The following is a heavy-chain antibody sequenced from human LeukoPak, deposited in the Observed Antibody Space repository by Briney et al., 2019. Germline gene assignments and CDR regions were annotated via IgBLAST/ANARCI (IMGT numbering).Heavy chain of an antibody. CDR1: GGPISSYY. Sequence: KPSETLSLTCTVSGGPISSYYWSWIRQPPGKGLEWIGYIYYSGSTNYNPSLKSRVTISVDTSKNQFSLKLSSVTAADTAVYYCARGLRYFDWLPRDYNWFDPWGQGTLVTVSS. CDR2: IYYSGST. D-gene: IGHD3-9*01. CDR3: ARGLRYFDWLPRDYNWFDP. J-gene: IGHJ5*02. V-gene: IGHV4-59*01.